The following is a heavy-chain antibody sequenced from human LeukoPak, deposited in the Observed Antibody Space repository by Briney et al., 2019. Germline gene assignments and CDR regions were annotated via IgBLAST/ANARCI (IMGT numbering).Heavy chain of an antibody. D-gene: IGHD4-17*01. J-gene: IGHJ6*02. Sequence: GGSLRLSCAASGFTFSSYAMNWVRQAPGKGLEWVSTISGSGGSTYYADSVKGRFTISRDNSKNTLYLQMSSLRAEDTAVYYCAKDLYGDYVMDVWGQGTTVTVSS. CDR2: ISGSGGST. V-gene: IGHV3-23*01. CDR1: GFTFSSYA. CDR3: AKDLYGDYVMDV.